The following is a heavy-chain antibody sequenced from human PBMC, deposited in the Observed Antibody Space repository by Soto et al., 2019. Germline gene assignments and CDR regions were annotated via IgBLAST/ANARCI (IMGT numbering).Heavy chain of an antibody. V-gene: IGHV2-5*02. CDR3: AHRFRRPLIAAVGEFDP. Sequence: SGPTLVNPTQTLTLTCTFSGFSLSTSGVGVGWIRQPPGKALEWLALIYWDDDKRYSPSMKSRLTNTKDTSKNQVVLTLTTMDPVDTATSYCAHRFRRPLIAAVGEFDPWGQGTLVTVSS. D-gene: IGHD6-6*01. J-gene: IGHJ5*02. CDR1: GFSLSTSGVG. CDR2: IYWDDDK.